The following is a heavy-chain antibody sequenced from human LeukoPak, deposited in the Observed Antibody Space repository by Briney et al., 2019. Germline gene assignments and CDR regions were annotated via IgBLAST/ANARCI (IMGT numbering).Heavy chain of an antibody. CDR2: INGDGSST. J-gene: IGHJ4*02. CDR1: GFAFSSCW. CDR3: VRGTTYSSTKADF. D-gene: IGHD6-13*01. V-gene: IGHV3-74*01. Sequence: GGSLRLSCAASGFAFSSCWMHWVRQALGKGLVWVSRINGDGSSTGYADSVKGRLTISRDNANNMMYLQMDSLRAEDSATYYCVRGTTYSSTKADFWGQGTLVTVSS.